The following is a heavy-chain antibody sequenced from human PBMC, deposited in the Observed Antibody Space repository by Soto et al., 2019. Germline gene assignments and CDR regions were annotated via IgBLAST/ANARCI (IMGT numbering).Heavy chain of an antibody. V-gene: IGHV4-61*05. CDR1: GGSISSSSYY. D-gene: IGHD1-26*01. CDR2: IYDTGRT. CDR3: ARDRGGTFHL. J-gene: IGHJ1*01. Sequence: SETLSLTCTVSGGSISSSSYYGGWIRQSPGKGLEWIGSIYDTGRTNYNPSLESRVTISVDRSKNQFSLKLTSVTAADRAVYYCARDRGGTFHLWAQGTLVTVSS.